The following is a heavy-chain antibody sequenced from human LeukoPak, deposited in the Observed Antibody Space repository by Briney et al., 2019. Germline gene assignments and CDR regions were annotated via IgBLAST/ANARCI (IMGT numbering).Heavy chain of an antibody. CDR2: IYYSGST. Sequence: SETLSLTCTVSGGSISSSSYYWGWIRQPPGKGLEWIGSIYYSGSTYYNPSLKSRVTISVDTSKNQFSLKLSSVTAADTAVYYCARPVVAATWRIGGWFDPWGQGTLVTVSS. V-gene: IGHV4-39*01. CDR3: ARPVVAATWRIGGWFDP. J-gene: IGHJ5*02. CDR1: GGSISSSSYY. D-gene: IGHD2-15*01.